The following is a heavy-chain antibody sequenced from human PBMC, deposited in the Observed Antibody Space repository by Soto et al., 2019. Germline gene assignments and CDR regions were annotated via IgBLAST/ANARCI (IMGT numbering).Heavy chain of an antibody. Sequence: SETLSLTCTVSGASINNTSYYWVWTRQSPGKGLEWIGNIYYSGKTYYSPSLKSRVSISVDASRNQFSLRLSSVTAADTAVYYCGRPWGIGLTPPGPWGQGVLVTVSS. CDR2: IYYSGKT. CDR1: GASINNTSYY. CDR3: GRPWGIGLTPPGP. J-gene: IGHJ5*02. D-gene: IGHD6-13*01. V-gene: IGHV4-39*01.